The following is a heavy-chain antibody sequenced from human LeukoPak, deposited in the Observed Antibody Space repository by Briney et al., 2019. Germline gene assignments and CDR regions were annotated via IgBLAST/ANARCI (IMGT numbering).Heavy chain of an antibody. V-gene: IGHV3-64*01. CDR2: ISSNGGST. CDR1: GFGFSSYA. D-gene: IGHD5-18*01. CDR3: ARDSRPAMATYYFDY. Sequence: GGSLRLSCAASGFGFSSYAMHWVRRAPGKGLESVSAISSNGGSTYYANSVKGRFTISRDNSKNTLYLQMGSLRAEDMAVYYCARDSRPAMATYYFDYWGQGTLVTVSS. J-gene: IGHJ4*02.